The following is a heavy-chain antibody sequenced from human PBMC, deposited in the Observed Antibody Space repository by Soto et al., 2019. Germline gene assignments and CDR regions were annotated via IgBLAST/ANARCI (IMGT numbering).Heavy chain of an antibody. J-gene: IGHJ4*02. CDR3: EADLNILTGYLTY. V-gene: IGHV1-8*03. CDR2: MNVNSGNI. Sequence: ASVKVSCKASGYTFTNYPIHWVRQPPGQGLEWMGWMNVNSGNISYAQKFQGRVTITRDMSTSTAYMELNSLRSEDTAVYYCEADLNILTGYLTYWGRGTLVTVSS. D-gene: IGHD3-9*01. CDR1: GYTFTNYP.